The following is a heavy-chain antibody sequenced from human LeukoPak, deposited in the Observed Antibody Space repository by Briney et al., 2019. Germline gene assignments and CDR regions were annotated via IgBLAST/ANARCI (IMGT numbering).Heavy chain of an antibody. Sequence: GGSLRLSCAASGFTFSSYSMNWVRQAPGKGLEWVSSISSSSSYIYYADSVKGRFTISRDNAKNSLYLQMNSLRAEDTAVYYCARTPRNSGSFDYWGQGTLVTVSS. CDR3: ARTPRNSGSFDY. J-gene: IGHJ4*02. CDR2: ISSSSSYI. V-gene: IGHV3-21*01. CDR1: GFTFSSYS. D-gene: IGHD3-22*01.